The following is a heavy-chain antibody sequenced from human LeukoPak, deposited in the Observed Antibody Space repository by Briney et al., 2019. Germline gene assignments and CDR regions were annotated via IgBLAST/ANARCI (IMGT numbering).Heavy chain of an antibody. V-gene: IGHV3-15*01. Sequence: GGSLRLSCAASGFTLSNAWMSWVRQAPGKGLEWVGRIKSKTDGGTADYAAPVKGRFTISRDDSKNTLYLQMNSLKTEDTAVYYCTTDTNDYGDSYFDYWGQGTLVTVSS. CDR2: IKSKTDGGTA. CDR3: TTDTNDYGDSYFDY. J-gene: IGHJ4*02. D-gene: IGHD4-17*01. CDR1: GFTLSNAW.